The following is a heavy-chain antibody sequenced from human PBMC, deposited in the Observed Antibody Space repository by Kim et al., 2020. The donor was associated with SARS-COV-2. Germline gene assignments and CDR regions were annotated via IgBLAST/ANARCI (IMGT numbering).Heavy chain of an antibody. V-gene: IGHV1-69*01. J-gene: IGHJ1*01. Sequence: QKCQGRVTITADESTSTAYMELSSLRSEDTSVYYCARGLAAAGTVEYFQHWGQGTLVTVSS. D-gene: IGHD6-13*01. CDR3: ARGLAAAGTVEYFQH.